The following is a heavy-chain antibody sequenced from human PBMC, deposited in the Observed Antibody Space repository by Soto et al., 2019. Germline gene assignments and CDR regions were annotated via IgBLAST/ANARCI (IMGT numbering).Heavy chain of an antibody. CDR2: IYYSGST. J-gene: IGHJ5*02. CDR1: GGSISSYY. CDR3: ARELVVVPAAMLRRGWFDP. D-gene: IGHD2-2*01. V-gene: IGHV4-59*01. Sequence: SETLSLTCTVSGGSISSYYWSWIRQPPGKGLEWIGYIYYSGSTNYNPSLKSRVTISVDTSKNQFSLKLSSVTAADTAVYYCARELVVVPAAMLRRGWFDPWGQGTLVTVSS.